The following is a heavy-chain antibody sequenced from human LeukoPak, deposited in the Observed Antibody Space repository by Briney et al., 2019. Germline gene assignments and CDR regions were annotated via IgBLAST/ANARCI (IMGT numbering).Heavy chain of an antibody. Sequence: GGSLRLSCAASGFTVSSNYMSWVRQAPGKGLEWVSVIYSGGSTYYADSVKGRFTISRDNSKNTLYLRMNSLRAEDTAVYYCAREGYSSGWYDYWGQGTLVTVSS. V-gene: IGHV3-66*01. D-gene: IGHD6-19*01. J-gene: IGHJ4*02. CDR2: IYSGGST. CDR3: AREGYSSGWYDY. CDR1: GFTVSSNY.